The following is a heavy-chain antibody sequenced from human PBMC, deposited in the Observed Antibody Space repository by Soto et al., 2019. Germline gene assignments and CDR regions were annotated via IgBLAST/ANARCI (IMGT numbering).Heavy chain of an antibody. Sequence: QVQLVQSGAEVKKPGASVKVSCRTSGYTFTHYYIHWVRQAPGQGLEWLGIINPVSGSTNYAQDFQGRVTLTMDTSTTTVYMELSGLRAEDTAIFYCVRDLAAGDHWGQGTLVTVSS. V-gene: IGHV1-46*01. CDR3: VRDLAAGDH. D-gene: IGHD6-13*01. J-gene: IGHJ4*02. CDR2: INPVSGST. CDR1: GYTFTHYY.